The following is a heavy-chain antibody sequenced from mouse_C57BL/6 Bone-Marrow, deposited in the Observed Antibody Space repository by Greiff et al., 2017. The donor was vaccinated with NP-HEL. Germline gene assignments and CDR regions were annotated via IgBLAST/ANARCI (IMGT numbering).Heavy chain of an antibody. CDR2: IYPGNGDT. Sequence: QVQLQQSGAELVRPGASVKMSCKASGYTFTSYNMHWVKQTPRQGLEWIGAIYPGNGDTSYNQKFKGKATLTVDKSSSTAYMQLSSLTSEDSAVYFCARGLRLYDGYYLYYFDYWGQGTTLTVSS. CDR1: GYTFTSYN. V-gene: IGHV1-12*01. CDR3: ARGLRLYDGYYLYYFDY. D-gene: IGHD2-3*01. J-gene: IGHJ2*01.